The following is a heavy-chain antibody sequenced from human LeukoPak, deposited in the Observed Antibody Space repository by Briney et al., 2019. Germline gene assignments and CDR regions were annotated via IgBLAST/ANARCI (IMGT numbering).Heavy chain of an antibody. CDR2: IKQDGSEK. V-gene: IGHV3-7*01. CDR3: ARRLAVAGTGY. D-gene: IGHD6-19*01. Sequence: GGSLRLSCAASGFTFSSYAMSWVRQAPGKGLEWVANIKQDGSEKNYVDSVKGRFTISRDNAKNSLYLQMDSLRAEDTAVYYCARRLAVAGTGYWGQGTLVTVSS. J-gene: IGHJ4*02. CDR1: GFTFSSYA.